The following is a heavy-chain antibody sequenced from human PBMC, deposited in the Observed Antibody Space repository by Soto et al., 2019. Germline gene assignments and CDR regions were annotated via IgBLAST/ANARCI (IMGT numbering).Heavy chain of an antibody. CDR1: GFTFSSYG. D-gene: IGHD4-17*01. J-gene: IGHJ4*02. Sequence: PGGSLRLSCAASGFTFSSYGMHRVRQAPGKGLEWVAVIWYDGSNKYYADSVKGRFTISRDNSKNTLYLQMNSLRAEDTAVYYCARARYGHYDHYWRQGTLDPVSS. V-gene: IGHV3-33*01. CDR2: IWYDGSNK. CDR3: ARARYGHYDHY.